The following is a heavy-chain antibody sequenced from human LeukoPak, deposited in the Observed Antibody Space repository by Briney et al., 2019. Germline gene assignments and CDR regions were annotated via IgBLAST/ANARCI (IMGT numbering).Heavy chain of an antibody. V-gene: IGHV3-21*01. J-gene: IGHJ4*02. D-gene: IGHD3-10*01. Sequence: GGSLRLSCAASGFTFSSYSMNWVRQAPGKGLEWVSSISSSSSYIYYADSVKGRFTISRDNAKNSLYLQMNSLRAEDTAVYYCARGRDGSGSYYDYWGQGTLVTVTS. CDR1: GFTFSSYS. CDR2: ISSSSSYI. CDR3: ARGRDGSGSYYDY.